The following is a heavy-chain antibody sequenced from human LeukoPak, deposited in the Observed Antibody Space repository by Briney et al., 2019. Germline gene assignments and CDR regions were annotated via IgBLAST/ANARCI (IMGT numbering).Heavy chain of an antibody. CDR2: IIPIFGTA. J-gene: IGHJ4*02. Sequence: SEKVSCKASGGTFSSYAISWVRQAPGPGLEWVGGIIPIFGTANYAQKFQGRVTITADESTSTAYMELSSLRSEDTAVYYCARAGYSSGWYFGAVDYWGQGTLVTVSS. CDR3: ARAGYSSGWYFGAVDY. V-gene: IGHV1-69*13. CDR1: GGTFSSYA. D-gene: IGHD6-19*01.